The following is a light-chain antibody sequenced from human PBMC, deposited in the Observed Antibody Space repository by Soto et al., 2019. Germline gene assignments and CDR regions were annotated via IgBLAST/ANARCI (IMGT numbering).Light chain of an antibody. Sequence: EIVLTQSPATLSLSPGERATLSCRASQSVSSYLAWYQQKPGQAPRLLIYDASNRATGIPARFSGSGSGTDFTLTISSLEPEDFAVYYCQQYNNWPQRTFGQGTKVEIK. CDR1: QSVSSY. V-gene: IGKV3-11*01. J-gene: IGKJ1*01. CDR3: QQYNNWPQRT. CDR2: DAS.